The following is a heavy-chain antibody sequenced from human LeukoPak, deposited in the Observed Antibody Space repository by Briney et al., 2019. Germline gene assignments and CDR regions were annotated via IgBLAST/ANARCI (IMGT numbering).Heavy chain of an antibody. J-gene: IGHJ4*02. CDR2: ISYDGNKK. CDR1: GFTFSTYA. V-gene: IGHV3-30-3*01. D-gene: IGHD1/OR15-1a*01. CDR3: ARDNNGDY. Sequence: PGRSLRLSCAASGFTFSTYAMHWVRQAPGKGLEWVAVISYDGNKKDYADSVKGRFTISRDDSKNTLYLQMNSLATEDTAMYYCARDNNGDYWGQGTLVTVSS.